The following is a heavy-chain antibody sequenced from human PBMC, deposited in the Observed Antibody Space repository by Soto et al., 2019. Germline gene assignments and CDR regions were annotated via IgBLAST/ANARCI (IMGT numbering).Heavy chain of an antibody. CDR3: AVIAAALNFDY. CDR1: GFTFSSYG. D-gene: IGHD6-13*01. CDR2: ISYDGSNK. V-gene: IGHV3-30*03. J-gene: IGHJ4*02. Sequence: PGGSLRLSCAASGFTFSSYGMHWVRQAPGKGLEWVAVISYDGSNKYYADSVKGRFTISRDNSKNTLYLQMNSLRAEDTTVYYCAVIAAALNFDYWGQGTLVTVSS.